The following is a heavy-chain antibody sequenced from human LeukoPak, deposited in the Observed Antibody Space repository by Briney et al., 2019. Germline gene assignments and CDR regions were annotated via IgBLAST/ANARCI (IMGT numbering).Heavy chain of an antibody. CDR2: IYPGDSDT. CDR3: ARIAATGTLNWFDP. CDR1: RYSFTRYW. J-gene: IGHJ5*02. Sequence: GESLKISCKGSRYSFTRYWIGWVRQMPGKGLEWMGIIYPGDSDTRYSPSFQGQVTISADKSISTAYLQWSSLKASDTAIYYCARIAATGTLNWFDPWGQGTLVTVSS. D-gene: IGHD6-13*01. V-gene: IGHV5-51*01.